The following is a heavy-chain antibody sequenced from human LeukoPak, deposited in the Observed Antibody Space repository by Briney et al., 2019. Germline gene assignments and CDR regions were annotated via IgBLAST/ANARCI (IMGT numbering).Heavy chain of an antibody. CDR1: GFTFSTYA. J-gene: IGHJ1*01. Sequence: GSRRLSCAASGFTFSTYAMSWVRQAPGKGLEWVSAISGSGDSTYYGDSVKGRFTISRDNSKNTLYLQMNSLRAEDTAVYYCAKQDIRSSAWYDWGQGCRVPVSS. V-gene: IGHV3-23*01. CDR2: ISGSGDST. D-gene: IGHD6-19*01. CDR3: AKQDIRSSAWYD.